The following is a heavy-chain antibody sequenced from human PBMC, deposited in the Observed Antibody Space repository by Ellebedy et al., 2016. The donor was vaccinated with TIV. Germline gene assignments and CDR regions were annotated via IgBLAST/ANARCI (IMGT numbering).Heavy chain of an antibody. J-gene: IGHJ6*03. CDR3: ARVADYYDSSGYYGPHYYYYMDV. Sequence: SVKVSCXASGYTFTGYYMHWVRQAPGQGLEWMGGIIPIFGTANYAQKFQGRVTITADESTSTAYMELSSLRSEDTAVYYCARVADYYDSSGYYGPHYYYYMDVWGKGTTVTVSS. D-gene: IGHD3-22*01. CDR2: IIPIFGTA. V-gene: IGHV1-69*13. CDR1: GYTFTGYY.